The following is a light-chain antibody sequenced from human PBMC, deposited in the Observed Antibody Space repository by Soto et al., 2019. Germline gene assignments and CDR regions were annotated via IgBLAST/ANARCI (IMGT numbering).Light chain of an antibody. V-gene: IGKV3D-15*01. CDR1: QSVSNN. Sequence: EIVMTQFPATLSVSPGERATLSCRASQSVSNNLAWYQQKPGQAPRLLIYGASTRATGVPARFSGSGSGTEFTLTITSLQSEDFAVYYCQQYNNWPRGWTFGQGTKVEIK. J-gene: IGKJ1*01. CDR3: QQYNNWPRGWT. CDR2: GAS.